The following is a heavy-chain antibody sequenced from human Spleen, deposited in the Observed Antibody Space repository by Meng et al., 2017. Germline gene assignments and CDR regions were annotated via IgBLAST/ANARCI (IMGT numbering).Heavy chain of an antibody. V-gene: IGHV4-31*03. J-gene: IGHJ3*02. CDR2: IYYSGST. D-gene: IGHD1-26*01. Sequence: QGQLQESGPGLVKPSQTLSLTCTISGASISNGAYYWTWIRQHPGKGLEWIGFIYYSGSTYYNPSLKSRPTISVDTSTNQFSLNLRSVTAADTAVYYCARVPRANLHEVRDAFDIWGQGTMVTVSS. CDR3: ARVPRANLHEVRDAFDI. CDR1: GASISNGAYY.